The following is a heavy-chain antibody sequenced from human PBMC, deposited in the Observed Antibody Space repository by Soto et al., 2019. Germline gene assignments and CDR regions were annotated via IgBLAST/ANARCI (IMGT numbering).Heavy chain of an antibody. V-gene: IGHV1-69*02. CDR1: GGTFSSYT. CDR3: ARGPRGYYNPPPYYYYMDV. Sequence: GASVKVSCKASGGTFSSYTISWVRQAPGQGLEWMGRIIPILGIANYAQKLQGRVTITADKSTSTAYMEMSSLRSEDTAVYYCARGPRGYYNPPPYYYYMDVWGKGTTVTVSS. J-gene: IGHJ6*03. CDR2: IIPILGIA. D-gene: IGHD3-9*01.